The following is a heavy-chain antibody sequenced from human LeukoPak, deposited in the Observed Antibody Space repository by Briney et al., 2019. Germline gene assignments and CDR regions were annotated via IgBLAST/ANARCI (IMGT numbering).Heavy chain of an antibody. Sequence: ASVKVSCEASGYTFTSYGISWVRQAPGQGLEWMGWISAYNGNTNYAQKLQGRVTMTTDTSTSTAYMELRSLRSDDTAVYYCARDMGPTYYYDSSGFRYFDYWAREPWSPSPQ. D-gene: IGHD3-22*01. CDR3: ARDMGPTYYYDSSGFRYFDY. J-gene: IGHJ4*02. CDR2: ISAYNGNT. V-gene: IGHV1-18*01. CDR1: GYTFTSYG.